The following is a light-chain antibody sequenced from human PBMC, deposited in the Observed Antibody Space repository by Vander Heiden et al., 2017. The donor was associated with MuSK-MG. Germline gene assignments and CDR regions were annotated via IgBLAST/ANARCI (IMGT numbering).Light chain of an antibody. CDR3: QQDYSTWT. Sequence: DIVMTQSPDSLAVSLGERATINCKSSQSVLYSPNNKNYLAWYQQKPGQPPKLLIYWASNRESGVPDRFSGSGSGTDFTLTISSLQAEDVAVYYCQQDYSTWTFGQGTRVEIK. V-gene: IGKV4-1*01. J-gene: IGKJ1*01. CDR1: QSVLYSPNNKNY. CDR2: WAS.